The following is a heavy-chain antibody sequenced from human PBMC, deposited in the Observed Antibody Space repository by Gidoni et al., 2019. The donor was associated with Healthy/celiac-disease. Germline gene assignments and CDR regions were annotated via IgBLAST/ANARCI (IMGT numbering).Heavy chain of an antibody. CDR2: ISYDGSNK. D-gene: IGHD4-17*01. Sequence: QVQLVESGGGVVQPGRSLRLSCAASGFTFSSYAMHWVRQAPGKGLEWVAVISYDGSNKYYADSVKGRFTISRDNSKNTLYLQMNSLRAEDTAVYYCARDPERASGGFFYGDYAVIHWGQGTLVTVSS. J-gene: IGHJ4*02. CDR3: ARDPERASGGFFYGDYAVIH. CDR1: GFTFSSYA. V-gene: IGHV3-30-3*01.